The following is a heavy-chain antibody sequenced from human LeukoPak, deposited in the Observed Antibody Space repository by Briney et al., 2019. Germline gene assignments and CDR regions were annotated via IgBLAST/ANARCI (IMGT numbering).Heavy chain of an antibody. Sequence: PGGSLRLSCAASGFTFSSYAMHWVRQAPGKGLEWVAVISYDGSNKYYADSVKGRFTISRDNSKNTLYLQMNSLRAEDTAVYYCASYGTPTRRDYGDYAVDYWGQGTLVTVSS. J-gene: IGHJ4*02. V-gene: IGHV3-30-3*01. D-gene: IGHD4-17*01. CDR2: ISYDGSNK. CDR1: GFTFSSYA. CDR3: ASYGTPTRRDYGDYAVDY.